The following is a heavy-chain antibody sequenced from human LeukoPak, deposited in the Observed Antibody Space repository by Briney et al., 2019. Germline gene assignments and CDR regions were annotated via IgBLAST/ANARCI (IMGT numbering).Heavy chain of an antibody. V-gene: IGHV4-4*07. D-gene: IGHD3-10*01. J-gene: IGHJ5*02. CDR2: IYTSGST. Sequence: SETLSLTCTVSGYSISSGYYWSWIRQPAGKGLEWIGRIYTSGSTNYNPSLKSRVTMSVDTSKNQFSLKLSSVTAADTAVYYCARGLLWFGEFASGENWFDPWGQGTLVTVSS. CDR3: ARGLLWFGEFASGENWFDP. CDR1: GYSISSGYY.